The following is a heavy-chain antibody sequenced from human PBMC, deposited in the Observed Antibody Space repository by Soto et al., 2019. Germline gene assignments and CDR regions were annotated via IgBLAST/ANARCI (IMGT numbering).Heavy chain of an antibody. CDR3: ARDGGATDVLPYDY. CDR1: GYTFTSYD. D-gene: IGHD1-1*01. J-gene: IGHJ4*02. Sequence: ASVKVSCKASGYTFTSYDINWVRQATGQGLEWMGWMNPNSGNTGYAQKFQGRVTMTRDTSISTAYMELSSLRSDDTAVYYCARDGGATDVLPYDYWGQGTLVTVSS. V-gene: IGHV1-8*01. CDR2: MNPNSGNT.